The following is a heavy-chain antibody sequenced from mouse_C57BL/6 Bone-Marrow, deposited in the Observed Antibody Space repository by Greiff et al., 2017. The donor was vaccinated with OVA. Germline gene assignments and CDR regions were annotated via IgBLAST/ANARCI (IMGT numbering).Heavy chain of an antibody. Sequence: QVQLQQPGAELVKPGASVKLSCTASGYTFTSYWMHWVKQRPGQGLEWIGMIHPNSGSTNYNEKFKSKATLTVDKSSSTAYMQLSSLTSEDSAVDYCARSGYYGSSAAWFAYWGQGTLVTVSA. D-gene: IGHD1-1*01. V-gene: IGHV1-64*01. CDR1: GYTFTSYW. CDR2: IHPNSGST. J-gene: IGHJ3*01. CDR3: ARSGYYGSSAAWFAY.